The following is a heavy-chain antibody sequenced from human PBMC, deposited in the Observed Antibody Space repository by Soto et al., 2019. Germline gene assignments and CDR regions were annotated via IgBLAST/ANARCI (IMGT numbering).Heavy chain of an antibody. J-gene: IGHJ4*02. V-gene: IGHV3-23*01. CDR2: ISGSGGST. Sequence: PGGSLRLSCAASGFTFSSNGMNWVRQAPGKGLEWLSAISGSGGSTYYADSVKGRFTISRDNSKNTLYLQMNSLRAEDTAVYYCAKDGFGELRLGLFDYWGQGTLVTVSS. CDR3: AKDGFGELRLGLFDY. CDR1: GFTFSSNG. D-gene: IGHD3-10*01.